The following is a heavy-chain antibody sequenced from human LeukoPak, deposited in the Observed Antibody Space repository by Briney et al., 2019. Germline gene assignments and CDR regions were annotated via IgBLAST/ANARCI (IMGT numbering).Heavy chain of an antibody. CDR2: IYYSGST. V-gene: IGHV4-39*01. D-gene: IGHD1-26*01. CDR1: GGSISSSSYY. CDR3: ARLGSYWDYYYYMDV. Sequence: SETLSPTCTVSGGSISSSSYYWGWIRQPPGKGLEWIGSIYYSGSTYYNPSLKSRVTISVDTSKNQFSLKLSSVTAADTAVYYCARLGSYWDYYYYMDVWGKGTTATVSS. J-gene: IGHJ6*03.